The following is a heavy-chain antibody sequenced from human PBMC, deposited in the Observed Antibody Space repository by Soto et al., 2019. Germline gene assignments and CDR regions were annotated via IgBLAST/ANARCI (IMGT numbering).Heavy chain of an antibody. V-gene: IGHV4-61*01. J-gene: IGHJ4*02. CDR3: ASYSSGWYDVTY. D-gene: IGHD6-19*01. Sequence: KPSETLSLTCTVSGGSVSSGSYYWSWIRQPPGKGLEWIGYIYYSGSTNYNPSLKSRVTISVDTSKNQFSLKLSSVTAADTAVYYCASYSSGWYDVTYWGQGTLVTVSS. CDR1: GGSVSSGSYY. CDR2: IYYSGST.